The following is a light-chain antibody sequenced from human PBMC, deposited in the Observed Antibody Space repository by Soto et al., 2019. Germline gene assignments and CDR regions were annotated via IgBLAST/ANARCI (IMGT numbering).Light chain of an antibody. CDR3: QSYDSSLSGYV. CDR2: ANN. CDR1: SSNIGAGYD. V-gene: IGLV1-40*01. J-gene: IGLJ1*01. Sequence: QSLLTQPPSLSGAPGQRVTISCTGRSSNIGAGYDVHWYQQLPGTAPKLLIYANNYRPSGVPDRFSGSKSGTSASLAITGLQAEDEADYYCQSYDSSLSGYVFGTGTKVTVL.